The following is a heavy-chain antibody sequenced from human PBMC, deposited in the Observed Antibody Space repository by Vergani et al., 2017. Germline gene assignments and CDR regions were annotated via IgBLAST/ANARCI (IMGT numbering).Heavy chain of an antibody. CDR1: GGSISSGSYY. Sequence: QVKLQESGPGLLKPSQTLSLTCTVSGGSISSGSYYWSWFRQPAGKGLEWLGRFYTGGGTSYNPSLKSRVTISVDTSKNTFSLKLTSVTAADTAIYYCARDSAVGGTFDPWGQGTLVSVSS. V-gene: IGHV4-61*02. CDR2: FYTGGGT. CDR3: ARDSAVGGTFDP. J-gene: IGHJ5*02. D-gene: IGHD1-26*01.